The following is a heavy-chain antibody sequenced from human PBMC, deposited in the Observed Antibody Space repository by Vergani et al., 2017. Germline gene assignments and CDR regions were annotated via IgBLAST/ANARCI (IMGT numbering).Heavy chain of an antibody. Sequence: QVQLQESGPGLVKPSETLSLTCTVSGGSISSYYWSWIRQPPGKGLEWIGYIYYSGSTNYNPSLKSRVTISVATSKNQLSLKLSSVTAAVTAGYYCAGXLRVGATPPGDYYRMDGGGGGTTVAVSA. CDR2: IYYSGST. D-gene: IGHD1-26*01. CDR3: AGXLRVGATPPGDYYRMDG. J-gene: IGHJ6*04. V-gene: IGHV4-59*08. CDR1: GGSISSYY.